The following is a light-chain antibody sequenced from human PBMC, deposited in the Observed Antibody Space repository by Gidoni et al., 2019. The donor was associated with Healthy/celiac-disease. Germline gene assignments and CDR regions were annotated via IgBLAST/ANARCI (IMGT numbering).Light chain of an antibody. Sequence: EIVLTQSPATLSFSPGERATLSCRASQSVSSSYLAWYQQKPGQAPRLLIYGASSTATGIPDRCSGSGSGTDFTLTISRLEPEDFAVYYCQQYGSSPRYTFGQGTKLEIK. CDR2: GAS. J-gene: IGKJ2*01. CDR3: QQYGSSPRYT. V-gene: IGKV3-20*01. CDR1: QSVSSSY.